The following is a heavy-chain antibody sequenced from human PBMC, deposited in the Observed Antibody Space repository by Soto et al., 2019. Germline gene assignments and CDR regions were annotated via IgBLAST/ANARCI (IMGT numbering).Heavy chain of an antibody. CDR3: ARDYYSSNWENGYYYYAMDV. CDR2: ISSSSSYI. D-gene: IGHD6-13*01. J-gene: IGHJ6*02. Sequence: EVQLVESGGGLVKPGGSLRLSCAASGFTFSSYCMNWVRQAPGKGLEWVSSISSSSSYIYYADSVRGRFTISRDNAKNSLYLQRNSLRAEDTAVYYCARDYYSSNWENGYYYYAMDVWGQGTTVTVSS. V-gene: IGHV3-21*01. CDR1: GFTFSSYC.